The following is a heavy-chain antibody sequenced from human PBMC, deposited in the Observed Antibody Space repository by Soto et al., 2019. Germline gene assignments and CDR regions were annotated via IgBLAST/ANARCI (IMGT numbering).Heavy chain of an antibody. CDR1: GFTFSSYA. J-gene: IGHJ6*02. Sequence: GGSLRLSCAASGFTFSSYAMSWVRQAPGKGLEWVSAISGSGGSTYYADSGKGRFTISRDNSKKTLYLQMNSLRAEDTAVYYCAKPLGYCSSTSCPFYYYYGMDVWGQGTTVTVSS. CDR3: AKPLGYCSSTSCPFYYYYGMDV. V-gene: IGHV3-23*01. CDR2: ISGSGGST. D-gene: IGHD2-2*01.